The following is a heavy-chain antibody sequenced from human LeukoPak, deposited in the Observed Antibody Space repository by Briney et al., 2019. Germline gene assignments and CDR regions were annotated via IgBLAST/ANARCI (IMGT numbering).Heavy chain of an antibody. CDR2: VNPSGRT. CDR1: GGSFSGFF. D-gene: IGHD3-10*01. CDR3: ARVRDYGSGSYFDY. J-gene: IGHJ2*01. V-gene: IGHV4-34*01. Sequence: PSETLSLTCAVYGGSFSGFFWGWMRQPPGKGLEWIGEVNPSGRTNYNPSLKSRLTISLDTSKNQFSLRLTSVTAADTAVYYCARVRDYGSGSYFDYWGRGTLVTVSS.